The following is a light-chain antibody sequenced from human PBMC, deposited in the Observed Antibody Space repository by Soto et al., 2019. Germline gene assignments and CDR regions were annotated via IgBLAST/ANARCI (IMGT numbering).Light chain of an antibody. Sequence: QSALTQPASVSGSPGQSITISCTGTSSDVGGYNYVSWYQQHPGKAPKFMIYDVSNRPSGVSNRFSGSKSGNTASLTISELQAEYDSDYYCSSYTTSNTRQIVFGTGTKLTVL. V-gene: IGLV2-14*01. CDR3: SSYTTSNTRQIV. CDR2: DVS. J-gene: IGLJ1*01. CDR1: SSDVGGYNY.